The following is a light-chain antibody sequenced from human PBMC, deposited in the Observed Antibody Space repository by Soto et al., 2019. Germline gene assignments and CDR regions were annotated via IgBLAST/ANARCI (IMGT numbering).Light chain of an antibody. J-gene: IGKJ4*01. V-gene: IGKV1-39*01. CDR3: QQSYSTPT. CDR1: QSISSY. Sequence: DIQMTQSPSSLSASVGDRVTITCRASQSISSYLNWYQQKPGKAPKLLIYAASSLQSWVPSRFSGSGSGTDFTLTISSLEPEDVATYYCQQSYSTPTFGGGNKGEIK. CDR2: AAS.